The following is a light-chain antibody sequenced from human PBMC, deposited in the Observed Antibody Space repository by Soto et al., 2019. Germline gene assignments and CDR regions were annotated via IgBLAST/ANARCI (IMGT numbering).Light chain of an antibody. CDR2: DAS. CDR3: QQYNKWPPIT. J-gene: IGKJ5*01. CDR1: QSVSSY. Sequence: EIVLTQSPATLSLSPGERATLSCRASQSVSSYLAWYQQKPGQAPRLLIYDASNRATGIPARFSGSGSGTEFTLTISSLQSEDFAVYYCQQYNKWPPITFGQGTRLEI. V-gene: IGKV3-11*01.